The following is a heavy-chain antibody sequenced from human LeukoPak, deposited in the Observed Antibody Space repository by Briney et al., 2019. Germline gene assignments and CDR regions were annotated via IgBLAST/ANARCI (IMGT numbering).Heavy chain of an antibody. V-gene: IGHV3-23*01. CDR2: ISGSGGGT. Sequence: GGSLRLSCAASGFPFSSYAMNWVRRAPGKGLEWVSAISGSGGGTYYADSVKGRFTISRDNFQNTLYLQMNSLRAEDTAIYYCARDSSGYAEFDYWGQGILVTVYS. D-gene: IGHD3-22*01. CDR3: ARDSSGYAEFDY. CDR1: GFPFSSYA. J-gene: IGHJ4*02.